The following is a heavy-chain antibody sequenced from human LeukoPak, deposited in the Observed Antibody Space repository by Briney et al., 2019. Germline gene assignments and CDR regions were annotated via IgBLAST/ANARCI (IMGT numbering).Heavy chain of an antibody. D-gene: IGHD6-19*01. CDR3: AGGLLEAQGWLQWLGTVYSMDV. J-gene: IGHJ6*02. Sequence: PGGSLRLSCAASGFTFNNAWMTWIRQSPGKGLEWISYMSSRSGIIYYAGSVKGRFTISRDNARNSLYLQMNSLRVDDTAVYYCAGGLLEAQGWLQWLGTVYSMDVWGQGTPVTVSS. CDR1: GFTFNNAW. V-gene: IGHV3-11*01. CDR2: MSSRSGII.